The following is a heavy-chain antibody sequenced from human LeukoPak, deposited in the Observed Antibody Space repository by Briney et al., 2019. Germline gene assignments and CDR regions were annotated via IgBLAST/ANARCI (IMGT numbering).Heavy chain of an antibody. CDR2: IIHSGST. J-gene: IGHJ6*03. V-gene: IGHV4-34*12. CDR3: ARHLPAPSDYYYMDV. D-gene: IGHD2-2*01. CDR1: GGSFSGYW. Sequence: SETLSLTCAVYGGSFSGYWWSWIRQPPGKGLEWVGEIIHSGSTNYNPSLKSRVLISVDTSKNQFSLKLSSVTAADTAVYYCARHLPAPSDYYYMDVWGKGTTVTVSS.